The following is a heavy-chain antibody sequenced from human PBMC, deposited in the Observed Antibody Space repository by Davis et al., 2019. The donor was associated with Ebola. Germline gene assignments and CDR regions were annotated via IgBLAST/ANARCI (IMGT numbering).Heavy chain of an antibody. J-gene: IGHJ6*02. Sequence: GESLKISCAASGFTFSDYYMSWIRQAPGKGLEWVSYISSSGSTIYYADSVKGRFTISRDNAKKSLYLQMNSLRAEDTAVYYCARVSNKSGMDVWGQGTTVTVSS. D-gene: IGHD1/OR15-1a*01. CDR2: ISSSGSTI. CDR3: ARVSNKSGMDV. V-gene: IGHV3-11*01. CDR1: GFTFSDYY.